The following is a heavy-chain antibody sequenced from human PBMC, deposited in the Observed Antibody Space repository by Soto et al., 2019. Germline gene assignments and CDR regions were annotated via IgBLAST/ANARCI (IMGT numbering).Heavy chain of an antibody. V-gene: IGHV4-39*01. J-gene: IGHJ6*02. CDR3: ARHVGGMYSSTWPPYGLDV. CDR1: GASTTTNYY. D-gene: IGHD6-13*01. Sequence: PSETLSLTCTVSGASTTTNYYWGWIRQPPGKGLEWIASMHYSGNTNYSPSLKGRVNVSVDTSKNQFSLKLKSVTAADTAVYYCARHVGGMYSSTWPPYGLDVWGQGTTVTVYS. CDR2: MHYSGNT.